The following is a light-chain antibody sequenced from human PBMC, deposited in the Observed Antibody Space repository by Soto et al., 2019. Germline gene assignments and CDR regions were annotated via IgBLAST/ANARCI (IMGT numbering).Light chain of an antibody. V-gene: IGKV3-20*01. Sequence: DNVLTKSPATLSLSTGERATLSCRAIQSVSSSYLAWYQQKPGQAPRLLIYGASSRATGIPGRFSGSGSGTDFTLTISRLEPEDFAVYYCQQYGSAPGITFGPGTKVDIK. CDR3: QQYGSAPGIT. J-gene: IGKJ3*01. CDR1: QSVSSSY. CDR2: GAS.